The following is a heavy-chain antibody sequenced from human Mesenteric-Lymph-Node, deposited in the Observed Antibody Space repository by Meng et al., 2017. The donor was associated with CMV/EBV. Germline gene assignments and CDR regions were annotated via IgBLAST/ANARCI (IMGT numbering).Heavy chain of an antibody. CDR3: ARQPRGADNWFDP. D-gene: IGHD1-26*01. CDR1: GYTFIDYY. Sequence: ASVKVSCKASGYTFIDYYIHWVRQAPGQGLEWMGWINPNGGGTNFAQKFQGRVTITTDESTSTAYMELSSLRSEDTAVYYCARQPRGADNWFDPWGQGTLVTVSS. V-gene: IGHV1-2*02. J-gene: IGHJ5*02. CDR2: INPNGGGT.